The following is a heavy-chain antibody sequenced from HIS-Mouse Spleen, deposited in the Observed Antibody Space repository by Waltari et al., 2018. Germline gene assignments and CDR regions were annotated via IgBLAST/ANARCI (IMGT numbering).Heavy chain of an antibody. V-gene: IGHV1-8*01. CDR2: MNPNSGNT. D-gene: IGHD7-27*01. J-gene: IGHJ4*02. CDR1: GHTSPGCD. CDR3: ARGLTGDLDY. Sequence: QVQLVQSGAEVKKPGASVQVSCKASGHTSPGCDINGVRLATGQGLEWMGWMNPNSGNTGYAQKFQGRVTMTRNTSISTAYMELSSLRSEDTAVYYCARGLTGDLDYWGQGTLVTVSS.